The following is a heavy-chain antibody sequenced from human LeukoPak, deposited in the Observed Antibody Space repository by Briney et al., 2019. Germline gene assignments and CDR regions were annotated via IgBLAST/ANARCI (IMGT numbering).Heavy chain of an antibody. V-gene: IGHV1-18*01. CDR2: ISNYNGDT. Sequence: ASVKVSCKTSGYSFTNFGISWARQAPGQGLEWMGWISNYNGDTRYAQKVQDRVTVTADTSTTTSYMELRSLRSDDTAVYYCARAPNYAGSGSFFSDYWGQGTLVSVSS. D-gene: IGHD3-10*01. CDR1: GYSFTNFG. J-gene: IGHJ4*02. CDR3: ARAPNYAGSGSFFSDY.